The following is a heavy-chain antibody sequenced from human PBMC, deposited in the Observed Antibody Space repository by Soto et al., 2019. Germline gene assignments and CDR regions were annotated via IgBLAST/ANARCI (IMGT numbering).Heavy chain of an antibody. CDR1: GGSFSGYY. V-gene: IGHV4-34*01. CDR2: INHSGST. Sequence: ETLSLTCAVYGGSFSGYYWSWIRQPPGKGLEWIGEINHSGSTNYNPSLKSRVTISVDTSKNQFSLKLSSVTAADTAVYYCARYSNSYYFDYWGQGTLVTVSS. CDR3: ARYSNSYYFDY. J-gene: IGHJ4*02. D-gene: IGHD4-4*01.